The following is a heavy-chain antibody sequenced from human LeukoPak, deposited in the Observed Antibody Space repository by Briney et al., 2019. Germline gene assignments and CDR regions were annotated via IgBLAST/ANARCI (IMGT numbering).Heavy chain of an antibody. J-gene: IGHJ4*02. CDR2: ISGRTSTI. V-gene: IGHV3-48*02. D-gene: IGHD6-19*01. CDR3: ARDASALY. CDR1: GFTFSPYS. Sequence: GSLRLSCVVSGFTFSPYSMNWVRQAPGKGLEWVAYISGRTSTIYYADSVYGRFTISRDNARDSLYLQMNSLRDDDTSVYFCARDASALYWGRGTLVTVSS.